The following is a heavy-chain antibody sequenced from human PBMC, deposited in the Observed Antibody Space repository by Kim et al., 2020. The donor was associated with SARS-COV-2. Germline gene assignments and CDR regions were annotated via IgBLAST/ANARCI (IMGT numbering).Heavy chain of an antibody. CDR2: IDGSDGTT. V-gene: IGHV3-23*01. J-gene: IGHJ4*02. CDR1: GFTFTGYA. Sequence: GGSLRLSCTTSGFTFTGYAMSWVRQAPGKGLEWVSSIDGSDGTTYYVDSVKGRFTISRDDSKSTLYLWMTSLRADDTAVYYCLKGGWGWIWDHWGQVAHVTVAS. CDR3: LKGGWGWIWDH. D-gene: IGHD2-2*03.